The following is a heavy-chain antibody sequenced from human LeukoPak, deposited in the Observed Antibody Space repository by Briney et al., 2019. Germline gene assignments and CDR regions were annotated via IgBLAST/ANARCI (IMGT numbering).Heavy chain of an antibody. Sequence: PSETLSLTCTVSGDSISSSSYYWGWIRQPPGKGLEWIGCIYYSGSTYYNPPLKSRVTISVDSSKNHFSLRLSSVTAADTAVYYCARGFRNCSSTTCYGGYYFDYWGQGTLVTVSS. D-gene: IGHD2-2*01. CDR1: GDSISSSSYY. CDR2: IYYSGST. J-gene: IGHJ4*02. CDR3: ARGFRNCSSTTCYGGYYFDY. V-gene: IGHV4-39*02.